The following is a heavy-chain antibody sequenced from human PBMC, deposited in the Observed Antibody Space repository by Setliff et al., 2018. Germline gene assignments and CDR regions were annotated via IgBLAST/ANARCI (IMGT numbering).Heavy chain of an antibody. V-gene: IGHV1-69*06. Sequence: SVKVSCKVSGGTFSSYAISWVRQAPGQGLEWMGRIIPIFGTANYAQKFQGRVTITADKSTSTAYMELSSLRSEDTAVYYCARYRVVPAALNWFDPWGQGTLVTVSS. CDR1: GGTFSSYA. J-gene: IGHJ5*02. CDR3: ARYRVVPAALNWFDP. D-gene: IGHD2-2*01. CDR2: IIPIFGTA.